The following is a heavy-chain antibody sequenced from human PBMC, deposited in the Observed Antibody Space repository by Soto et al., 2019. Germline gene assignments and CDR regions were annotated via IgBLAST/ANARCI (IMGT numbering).Heavy chain of an antibody. CDR2: ISAYNGNT. V-gene: IGHV1-18*01. CDR1: GYTFTSYV. CDR3: ARGMQDIVVVPAVEYYYYYYGMDV. D-gene: IGHD2-2*01. Sequence: VASVKVSCKASGYTFTSYVISWVRQAPGQGLEWMGWISAYNGNTNYAQKLQGRVTMTTDTSTSTAYMELRSLRSDDTAVYYCARGMQDIVVVPAVEYYYYYYGMDVWGQGTTVTVSS. J-gene: IGHJ6*02.